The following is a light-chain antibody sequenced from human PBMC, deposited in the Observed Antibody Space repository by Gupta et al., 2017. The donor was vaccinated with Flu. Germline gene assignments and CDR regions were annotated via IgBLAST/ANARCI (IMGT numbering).Light chain of an antibody. Sequence: SYELTQSPSVSMYPGQTARNTCSGDALPRQYTYWYQQKPGQAPVLVIYKDSERPSRIPERFSGSSSGTTVTLTITRVQAEDEADYYCQSADSSGTWVFGGGTKVTVL. CDR2: KDS. CDR3: QSADSSGTWV. CDR1: ALPRQY. J-gene: IGLJ3*02. V-gene: IGLV3-25*02.